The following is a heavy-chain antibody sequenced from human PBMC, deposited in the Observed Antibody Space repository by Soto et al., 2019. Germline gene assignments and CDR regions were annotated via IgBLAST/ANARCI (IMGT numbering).Heavy chain of an antibody. J-gene: IGHJ5*02. CDR2: MYDSGST. CDR3: ARVLAVAGNNWFDP. Sequence: WTWIRQPPGKGLEWIGYMYDSGSTKYNPSLKSRVTISVDTSKKQFSLKLTSVTAADTAVYYCARVLAVAGNNWFDPWGQGTLVTVSS. V-gene: IGHV4-59*01. D-gene: IGHD6-19*01.